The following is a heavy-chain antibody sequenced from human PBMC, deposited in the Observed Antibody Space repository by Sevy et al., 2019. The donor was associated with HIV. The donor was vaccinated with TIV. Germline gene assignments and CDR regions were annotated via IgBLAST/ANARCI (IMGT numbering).Heavy chain of an antibody. Sequence: SETLSLTCTVSGGSISSYYWSWIRQPPGKGLEWIGYIYYSGSTNYNPSLKSRVTISVDTSKNQFSLKLSSVTAADMTVYYCASSYQYYYYGMDVWGQGTTVTVSS. V-gene: IGHV4-59*01. J-gene: IGHJ6*02. CDR1: GGSISSYY. CDR2: IYYSGST. CDR3: ASSYQYYYYGMDV.